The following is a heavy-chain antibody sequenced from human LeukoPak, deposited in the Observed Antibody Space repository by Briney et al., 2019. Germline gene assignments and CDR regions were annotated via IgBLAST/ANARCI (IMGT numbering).Heavy chain of an antibody. J-gene: IGHJ4*02. CDR3: ARGAATAMNVDY. CDR1: GFTFSIYS. D-gene: IGHD5-18*01. V-gene: IGHV3-21*01. CDR2: ISSSSYI. Sequence: GGSLRLSCAASGFTFSIYSMNWVRQAPGKGLEWVSSISSSSYIYYADSVKGRFTISRDNAKNSLYLQMNSLRAEDTAVYYCARGAATAMNVDYWGQGTLVTVSS.